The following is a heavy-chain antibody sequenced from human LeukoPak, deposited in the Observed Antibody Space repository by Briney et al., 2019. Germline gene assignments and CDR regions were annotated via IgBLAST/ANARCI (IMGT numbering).Heavy chain of an antibody. J-gene: IGHJ4*02. CDR3: VRDFRSADY. CDR2: ICPDGTVT. Sequence: HPGGSLRLSCAASGFTFSTYCMHWVHQAPGKGPMWVSRICPDGTVTNYADSVKARFIISRDNARNTVYLQMNSLRVEDTAVYYCVRDFRSADYWGQGTLVTVSS. CDR1: GFTFSTYC. V-gene: IGHV3-74*01.